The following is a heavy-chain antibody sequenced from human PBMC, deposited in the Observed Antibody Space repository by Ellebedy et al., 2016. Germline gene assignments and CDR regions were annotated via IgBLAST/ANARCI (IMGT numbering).Heavy chain of an antibody. CDR2: ISWDGGST. D-gene: IGHD3-9*01. V-gene: IGHV3-43*01. CDR1: GFTFDDYT. CDR3: AKGDTGGDFDWPPDY. Sequence: GGSLRLSCAASGFTFDDYTMHWVRQAPGKGLEWVSLISWDGGSTYYADSVKGRFTISRDNSKNSLYLQMNSLRTEDTALYYCAKGDTGGDFDWPPDYWGQGTLVTVSS. J-gene: IGHJ4*02.